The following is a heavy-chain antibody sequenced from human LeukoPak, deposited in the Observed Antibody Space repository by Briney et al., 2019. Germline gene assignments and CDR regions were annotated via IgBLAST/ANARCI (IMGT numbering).Heavy chain of an antibody. CDR2: ISTSGTIK. D-gene: IGHD5-18*01. CDR1: GLTFSAHN. V-gene: IGHV3-48*02. J-gene: IGHJ1*01. Sequence: GGSLRLSCAASGLTFSAHNMHWVRQAPGKGLEWVSYISTSGTIKYYADSVKGRFTISRDNAKNSLYLQMNSLRDEDTSVYYCARGYSFGTLGVQHWGQGTLVTVSS. CDR3: ARGYSFGTLGVQH.